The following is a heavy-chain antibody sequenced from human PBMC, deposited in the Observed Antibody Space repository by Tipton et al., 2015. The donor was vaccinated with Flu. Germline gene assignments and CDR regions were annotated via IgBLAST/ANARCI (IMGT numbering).Heavy chain of an antibody. CDR3: ARGLSSGYYLVNRTFYFSDGMYV. CDR2: INHSGST. V-gene: IGHV4-34*01. J-gene: IGHJ6*02. Sequence: LSLTCAVYGGSFSGYYWSWIRQPPGKGLEWIGEINHSGSTNYNPSLKSRVTISVDTSKNQFSLKLSSVTAADTAVYYCARGLSSGYYLVNRTFYFSDGMYVWGQGTTVTVSS. CDR1: GGSFSGYY. D-gene: IGHD3-22*01.